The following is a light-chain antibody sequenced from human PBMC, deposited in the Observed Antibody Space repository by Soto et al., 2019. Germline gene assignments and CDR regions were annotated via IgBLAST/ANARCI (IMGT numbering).Light chain of an antibody. Sequence: EIVLAQPPGTLSLSPGERATLSCRASQSVTNSFLAWYQQKPGQAPRLLIYGASRRATGIPDRLTGSGSGTDFTLTISRLEPEDFAVYYCQQYVSSPWAFGQGTKVDIK. V-gene: IGKV3-20*01. CDR1: QSVTNSF. CDR3: QQYVSSPWA. J-gene: IGKJ1*01. CDR2: GAS.